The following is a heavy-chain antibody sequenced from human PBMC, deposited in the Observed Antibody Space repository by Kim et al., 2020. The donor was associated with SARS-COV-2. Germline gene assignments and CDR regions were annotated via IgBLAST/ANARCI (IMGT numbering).Heavy chain of an antibody. CDR2: ISYDGSNK. D-gene: IGHD3-22*01. CDR1: GFTFSSYA. J-gene: IGHJ4*02. V-gene: IGHV3-30*04. Sequence: GGSLRLSCAASGFTFSSYAMHWVRQAPGKGLEWVAVISYDGSNKYYVDSVKGRFTISRDNSKNTLYLQMNSLRAEDTAVYYCARGSRGYYDSSGPVDYWGQGTLVTVSS. CDR3: ARGSRGYYDSSGPVDY.